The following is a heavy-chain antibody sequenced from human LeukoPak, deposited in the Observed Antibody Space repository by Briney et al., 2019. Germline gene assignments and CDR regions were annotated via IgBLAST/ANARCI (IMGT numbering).Heavy chain of an antibody. J-gene: IGHJ4*02. CDR2: INHSGST. CDR3: ARRGAGGYSRSYSNYRYYFDY. Sequence: SETLSLTCAVYGGSFSGYYWSWIRQPPGKGLEWIGEINHSGSTNYNPSLKSRVTISVDTSKNQFSLKLSSVTAADTAVYCCARRGAGGYSRSYSNYRYYFDYWGQGTLVTVSS. D-gene: IGHD3-10*01. V-gene: IGHV4-34*01. CDR1: GGSFSGYY.